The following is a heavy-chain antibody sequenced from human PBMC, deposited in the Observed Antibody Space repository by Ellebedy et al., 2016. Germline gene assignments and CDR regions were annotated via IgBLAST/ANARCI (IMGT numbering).Heavy chain of an antibody. CDR2: IKQDGSEK. D-gene: IGHD7-27*01. J-gene: IGHJ4*02. CDR3: AKDGDWGYFDY. V-gene: IGHV3-7*03. Sequence: GGSLRLXXAASGFTFSSYWMSWVRQAPGKGLEWVANIKQDGSEKYYVDSVKGRFTISRDNSKNSLYLQMNSLRAEDTALYYCAKDGDWGYFDYWGQGTLVTVSS. CDR1: GFTFSSYW.